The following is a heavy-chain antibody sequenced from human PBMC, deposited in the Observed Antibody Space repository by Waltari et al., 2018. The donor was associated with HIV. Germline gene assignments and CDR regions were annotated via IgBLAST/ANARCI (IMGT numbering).Heavy chain of an antibody. J-gene: IGHJ6*02. V-gene: IGHV1-69*01. CDR2: IIPIFGTA. D-gene: IGHD1-26*01. CDR1: GGTFLNYA. Sequence: QVQLVQSGAEVKKPGSSLTVSCTASGGTFLNYALNWVRQAPGQGLEWIGGIIPIFGTANYAQKLQGRVTITADESTSTAYMELRSLRSEDTAVYYCAIGTRPSEFNYHGMDLWGHRTSVTVSS. CDR3: AIGTRPSEFNYHGMDL.